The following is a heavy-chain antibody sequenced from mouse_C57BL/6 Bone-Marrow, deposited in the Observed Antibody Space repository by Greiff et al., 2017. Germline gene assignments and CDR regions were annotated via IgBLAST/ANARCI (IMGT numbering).Heavy chain of an antibody. J-gene: IGHJ3*01. CDR3: TSDYGNSAWFAY. Sequence: QVQLQQSGAELVRPGASVTLSCKASGYTFTDYEMHWVKQTPVHGLEWIGAIDPETGGTAYNQKFKGKAILTADNSSSTAYMELRSLTSADSAVYYCTSDYGNSAWFAYWGQGTLVTVSA. CDR1: GYTFTDYE. V-gene: IGHV1-15*01. D-gene: IGHD2-1*01. CDR2: IDPETGGT.